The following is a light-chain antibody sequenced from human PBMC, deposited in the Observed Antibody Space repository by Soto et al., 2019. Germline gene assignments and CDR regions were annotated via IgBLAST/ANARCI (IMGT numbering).Light chain of an antibody. CDR3: QKYNSYPWK. Sequence: DIQMTQSPSTLSASVGDIVTITCRASQSISSWLAWYQQKPGKAPKLLIYDASSLESGVPSGFSGSGSGTEFTLTITSLQPDDFATYYCQKYNSYPWKFGQGTKVDIK. J-gene: IGKJ1*01. CDR1: QSISSW. V-gene: IGKV1-5*01. CDR2: DAS.